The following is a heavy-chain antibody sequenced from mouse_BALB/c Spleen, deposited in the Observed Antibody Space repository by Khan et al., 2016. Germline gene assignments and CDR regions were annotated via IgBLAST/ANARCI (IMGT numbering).Heavy chain of an antibody. CDR1: GYSLTRYG. D-gene: IGHD3-3*01. CDR2: IWAGGST. V-gene: IGHV2-9*02. Sequence: QVQLKESGPGLVAPSQSLSITCTVDGYSLTRYGVHWVRQPPGKGLEWLGLIWAGGSTNYNWALMSRLSISLDNSKSLVFLILNSLQTDDTALDYYARSKYLARYWDKGTTLTIAS. J-gene: IGHJ2*01. CDR3: ARSKYLARY.